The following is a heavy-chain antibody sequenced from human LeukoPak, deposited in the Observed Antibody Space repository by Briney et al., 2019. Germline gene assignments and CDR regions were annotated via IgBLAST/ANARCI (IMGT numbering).Heavy chain of an antibody. J-gene: IGHJ4*02. CDR3: AKDSGSYFDYFDY. D-gene: IGHD1-26*01. CDR1: GFTFSSYA. V-gene: IGHV3-23*01. Sequence: GGSLRLSCAASGFTFSSYAMSWVRQAPGKGLEWVSAISSSGGSTYYADSVKGRFTISRDNSKNTLYLQMNSLRAEDTAVYYCAKDSGSYFDYFDYWGQGTLVTVSS. CDR2: ISSSGGST.